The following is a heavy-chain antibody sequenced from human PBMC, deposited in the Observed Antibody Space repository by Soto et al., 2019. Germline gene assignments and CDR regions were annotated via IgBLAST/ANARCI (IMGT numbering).Heavy chain of an antibody. V-gene: IGHV4-59*01. CDR3: ARDVHDSGGGMDV. J-gene: IGHJ6*02. CDR1: GGSISSYY. D-gene: IGHD3-22*01. Sequence: SETLSLTCTVSGGSISSYYWSWIRQPPGKGLEWIGYIYYSGSTNYNPSLKSRVTISVDTSKNQFSLKLSSVTAADTAVYYCARDVHDSGGGMDVWGQGTTVTVSS. CDR2: IYYSGST.